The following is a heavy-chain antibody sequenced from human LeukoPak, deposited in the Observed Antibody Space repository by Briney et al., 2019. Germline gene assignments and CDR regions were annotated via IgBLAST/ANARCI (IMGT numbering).Heavy chain of an antibody. CDR3: ARDNSVGDYAWWFDP. Sequence: ASVKVSCKASGYAFTRHYMHWVRHAPGQGLEWRGVINPSGSSTIYAQKFQGRVTMTRDMSTSTDYMELSSLRSEDTAVYSCARDNSVGDYAWWFDPWGPGTLVTVSS. J-gene: IGHJ5*02. D-gene: IGHD1-26*01. CDR1: GYAFTRHY. V-gene: IGHV1-46*01. CDR2: INPSGSST.